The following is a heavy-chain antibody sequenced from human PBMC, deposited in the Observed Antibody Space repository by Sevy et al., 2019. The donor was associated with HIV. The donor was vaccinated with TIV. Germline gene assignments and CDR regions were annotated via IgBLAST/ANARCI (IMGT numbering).Heavy chain of an antibody. J-gene: IGHJ6*02. CDR3: ARELSIAAAGPYYYYGMDV. D-gene: IGHD6-13*01. CDR1: GYTFTGYY. V-gene: IGHV1-2*04. Sequence: ASVKVSCKASGYTFTGYYMHWVRQAPGQGLAWMGWINPNSGGTNYAQKFQGWVTMTRDTSISTAYMELSRLRSDDTAVYYCARELSIAAAGPYYYYGMDVWGQGTTVTVSS. CDR2: INPNSGGT.